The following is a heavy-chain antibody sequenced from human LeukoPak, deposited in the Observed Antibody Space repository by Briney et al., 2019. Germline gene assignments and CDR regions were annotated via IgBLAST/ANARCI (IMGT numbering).Heavy chain of an antibody. D-gene: IGHD2-15*01. Sequence: SETLSLTCAVYGGSFSGYYWSWIRQPPGKGLEWIGEINHSGNTDYNPSLRSRVTISVDTSNNQFSLRLGSVTAADTAVYHCARHCCSGPAKRVFDIWGQGTMVTVSS. CDR1: GGSFSGYY. CDR3: ARHCCSGPAKRVFDI. CDR2: INHSGNT. J-gene: IGHJ3*02. V-gene: IGHV4-34*01.